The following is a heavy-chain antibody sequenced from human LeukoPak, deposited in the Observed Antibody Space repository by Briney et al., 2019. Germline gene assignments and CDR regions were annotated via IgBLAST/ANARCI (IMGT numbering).Heavy chain of an antibody. J-gene: IGHJ4*02. CDR3: TTGRSYFFDY. V-gene: IGHV3-74*01. CDR1: GTFFSSYW. D-gene: IGHD5-24*01. CDR2: IDGEGSVT. Sequence: GGSLRLSYAASGTFFSSYWMHWGRPAPGKRLVRVSRIDGEGSVTKYTDSVKGPFTICRDNAKNTVYRQIISLRAVDTSVCSCTTGRSYFFDYWGQGTLVTVSS.